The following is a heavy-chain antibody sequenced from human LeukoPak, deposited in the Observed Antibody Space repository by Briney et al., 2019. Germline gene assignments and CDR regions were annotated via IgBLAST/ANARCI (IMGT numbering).Heavy chain of an antibody. Sequence: SETLSLTCTVSGASISSSSYYWGWIRQPPGKGLEWIGNIYYSGSTYYNPSLRSRVTISVDTSKNQFSLKLSSVSAADTAVYYCARVVVGRSGFDPWGQGTLATVSS. J-gene: IGHJ5*02. CDR3: ARVVVGRSGFDP. V-gene: IGHV4-39*07. CDR1: GASISSSSYY. CDR2: IYYSGST. D-gene: IGHD2-2*01.